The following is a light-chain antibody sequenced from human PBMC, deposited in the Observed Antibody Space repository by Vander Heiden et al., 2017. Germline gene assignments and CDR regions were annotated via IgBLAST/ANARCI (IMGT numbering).Light chain of an antibody. J-gene: IGKJ2*01. V-gene: IGKV4-1*01. CDR3: QQYYTTPYT. Sequence: DIVMTQSPDSLAVSLGARATINCKSSQSVVYGSNNKNYLAWYQHKPGQPPKLLCYWASTRESGVPDRFSGSGSGADFTLTIRSLQAEDVAVYYCQQYYTTPYTFGQGTKLEIK. CDR1: QSVVYGSNNKNY. CDR2: WAS.